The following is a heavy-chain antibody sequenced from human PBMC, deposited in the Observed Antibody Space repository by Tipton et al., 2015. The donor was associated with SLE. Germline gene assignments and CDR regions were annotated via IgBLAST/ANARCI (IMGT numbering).Heavy chain of an antibody. Sequence: TLSLTCTVSGDSISSSDYFWSWIRQPPGKGLEWIGSFSYSGDTHYNPSLNSRVTMSAATSKNQFSLRLSSVTTADTAGYYCARGARGNSYGSDEDVDYWRQGTLVTVSS. J-gene: IGHJ4*02. CDR3: ARGARGNSYGSDEDVDY. D-gene: IGHD5-18*01. CDR2: FSYSGDT. V-gene: IGHV4-39*07. CDR1: GDSISSSDYF.